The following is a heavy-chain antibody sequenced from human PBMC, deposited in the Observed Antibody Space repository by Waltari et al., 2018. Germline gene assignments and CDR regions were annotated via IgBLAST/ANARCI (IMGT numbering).Heavy chain of an antibody. CDR3: ARDYRHCSSTSCSYYGMDV. Sequence: QVQLQESGPGLVKPSETLSLPCTASGGSISSTYWRWIRQPPGKGLEWIGYIYYSGSTNYNPSLKSRVTISVDTSKNQFSLKLSSVTAADTAVYYCARDYRHCSSTSCSYYGMDVWGQGTTVTVSS. CDR1: GGSISSTY. V-gene: IGHV4-59*01. CDR2: IYYSGST. D-gene: IGHD2-2*01. J-gene: IGHJ6*02.